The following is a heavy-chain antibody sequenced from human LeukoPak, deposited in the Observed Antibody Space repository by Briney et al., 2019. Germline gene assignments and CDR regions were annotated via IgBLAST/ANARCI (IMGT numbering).Heavy chain of an antibody. V-gene: IGHV1-2*02. Sequence: ASVKVSCKASGYSFIGYYIHWVRQAPGQGLEWMGWIDPNSGGANYAQKFQGRVTMTRDTSISTVYMELTRLRSDDTAMYYCAKSTNWGSISDGFDIWGQGTMVTVAS. CDR3: AKSTNWGSISDGFDI. CDR1: GYSFIGYY. D-gene: IGHD7-27*01. CDR2: IDPNSGGA. J-gene: IGHJ3*02.